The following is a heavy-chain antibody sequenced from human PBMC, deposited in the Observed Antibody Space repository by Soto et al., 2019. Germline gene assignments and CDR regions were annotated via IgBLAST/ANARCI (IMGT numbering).Heavy chain of an antibody. CDR3: VKLRLELLYLDS. J-gene: IGHJ4*02. CDR1: GFTFNRYG. D-gene: IGHD1-7*01. V-gene: IGHV3-23*01. Sequence: GGSLRLSCAASGFTFNRYGMSWVRQAPGKGLEWVSAISGSGDSTYYADSVKGRFTISRDSSNNTLYLQMNNLRADDTALYFCVKLRLELLYLDSWGLGALVTVS. CDR2: ISGSGDST.